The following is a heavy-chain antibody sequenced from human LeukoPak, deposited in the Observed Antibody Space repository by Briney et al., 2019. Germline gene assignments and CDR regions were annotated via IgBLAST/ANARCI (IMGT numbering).Heavy chain of an antibody. CDR1: GYTFSRYD. V-gene: IGHV1-8*01. J-gene: IGHJ5*02. CDR2: MNPNSGET. Sequence: ASVKVSCKTSGYTFSRYDINWVRQATGQGLEWMGWMNPNSGETGFAQNFQGRVTLTKNTSITTAYMELSSLRSEDTAVYYCARGDPWGFDPWGQGTLVTVSS. CDR3: ARGDPWGFDP. D-gene: IGHD7-27*01.